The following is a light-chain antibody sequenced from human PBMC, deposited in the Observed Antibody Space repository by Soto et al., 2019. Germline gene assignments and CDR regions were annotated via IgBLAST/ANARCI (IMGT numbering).Light chain of an antibody. CDR2: EVS. J-gene: IGLJ3*02. Sequence: QSALTQPASVSGSPGQSITISCTGTSSDVGGYNYVSWYQQHPGKAPNLIIYEVSNRPSGVSNRFSGSKSGNTATMTISGPQAEDEADYHCSSYTRSTTLVFGGGTKLTVL. CDR3: SSYTRSTTLV. CDR1: SSDVGGYNY. V-gene: IGLV2-14*01.